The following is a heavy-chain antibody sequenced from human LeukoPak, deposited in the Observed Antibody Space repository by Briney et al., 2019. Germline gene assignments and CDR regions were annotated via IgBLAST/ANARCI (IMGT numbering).Heavy chain of an antibody. D-gene: IGHD2-2*01. J-gene: IGHJ4*02. Sequence: SGGSLRLSCAASGFTFSSYGMSWVRQAPGKGPEWVSGIIGGGGSTYYADSVKGRFTISGDNSRNTLFLQMNSLRAEDTAVYYCAHGAMYQLDYWGQGTLVTVSS. CDR1: GFTFSSYG. CDR2: IIGGGGST. V-gene: IGHV3-23*01. CDR3: AHGAMYQLDY.